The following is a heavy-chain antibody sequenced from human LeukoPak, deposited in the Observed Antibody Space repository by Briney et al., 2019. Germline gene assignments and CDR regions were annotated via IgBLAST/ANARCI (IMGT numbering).Heavy chain of an antibody. CDR1: GGSISSHY. Sequence: SETLSLTCTVPGGSISSHYWSWIRQPAGKGLEWIGRISTTGSTNYNPSLKSRVTMSVDTSNQFSLTLDSVTAADTAVYYCGREPQQRGFDYWGQGTLVTVSS. J-gene: IGHJ4*02. CDR2: ISTTGST. V-gene: IGHV4-4*07. D-gene: IGHD6-13*01. CDR3: GREPQQRGFDY.